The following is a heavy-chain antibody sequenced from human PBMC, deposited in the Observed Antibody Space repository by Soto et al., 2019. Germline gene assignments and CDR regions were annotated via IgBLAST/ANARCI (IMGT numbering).Heavy chain of an antibody. D-gene: IGHD1-26*01. V-gene: IGHV1-69*01. CDR1: GGPFSSYS. CDR3: ARDGGRHSGGIDY. Sequence: QVQLVQSGAEVKKPGSSVKFSCKASGGPFSSYSINWVRQAPGQGLEWMGEIIPIFGTANYAQKLQGRVTITADESTSTAYMELSSLISEDTAVYYCARDGGRHSGGIDYWGQGTLVTVSS. J-gene: IGHJ4*02. CDR2: IIPIFGTA.